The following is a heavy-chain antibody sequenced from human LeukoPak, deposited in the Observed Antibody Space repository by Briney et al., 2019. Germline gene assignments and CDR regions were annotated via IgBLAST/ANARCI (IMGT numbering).Heavy chain of an antibody. CDR3: AKEGSDAFDI. CDR2: ISYDGSNK. V-gene: IGHV3-30*18. J-gene: IGHJ3*02. Sequence: GGSLRLSCAASGFTFSNYGMHWVRQAPGKGLEWVAVISYDGSNKYYADSVKGRFTISRDHSKNTLYLQMNSLRAEDTAVYYCAKEGSDAFDIWGQGTMVTVSS. CDR1: GFTFSNYG.